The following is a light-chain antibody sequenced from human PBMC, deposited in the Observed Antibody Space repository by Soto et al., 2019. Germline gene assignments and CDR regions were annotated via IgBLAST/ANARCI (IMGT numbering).Light chain of an antibody. Sequence: ETVMTQSPATLSVSPGETATLSCRASQNINSNLAWYQQKPGHAPRLLIYGASTRATGIPDRFSGGGSGTEFTLTIRSLQSEDFAVYSCQQYNNWPRGTFGQGTKLEIK. CDR3: QQYNNWPRGT. J-gene: IGKJ2*02. CDR2: GAS. V-gene: IGKV3-15*01. CDR1: QNINSN.